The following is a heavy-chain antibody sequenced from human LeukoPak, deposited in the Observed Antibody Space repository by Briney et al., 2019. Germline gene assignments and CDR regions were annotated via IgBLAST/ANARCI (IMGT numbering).Heavy chain of an antibody. J-gene: IGHJ4*02. V-gene: IGHV3-53*01. D-gene: IGHD3-3*01. Sequence: PGGSLRLSCVASGFTVSSNYMSWVRQAPGKGLEWVSVIYSGGSTYYADSVKGRFTISRDNSKNTLYLQMNSLRAEDTAVYYCARYRFLEWLAYFDYWGQGTLVTVSS. CDR3: ARYRFLEWLAYFDY. CDR2: IYSGGST. CDR1: GFTVSSNY.